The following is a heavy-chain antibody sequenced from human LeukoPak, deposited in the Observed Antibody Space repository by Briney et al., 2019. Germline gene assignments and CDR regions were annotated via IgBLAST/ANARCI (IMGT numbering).Heavy chain of an antibody. D-gene: IGHD3-10*01. CDR2: IYYSEST. CDR1: GDSISSDGYY. J-gene: IGHJ6*03. CDR3: ARGRSGYYGSGSAIADYYYYMDV. V-gene: IGHV4-31*03. Sequence: PSETLSLTCTVFGDSISSDGYYWSWIRQHPGQGLEWIGFIYYSESTYNPSLKSRVTISVDTSKNQFSLKLSSVTTADTAVYYCARGRSGYYGSGSAIADYYYYMDVWGKGTTVTVSS.